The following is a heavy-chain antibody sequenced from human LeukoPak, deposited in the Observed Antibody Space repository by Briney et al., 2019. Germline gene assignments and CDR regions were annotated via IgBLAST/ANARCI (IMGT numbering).Heavy chain of an antibody. D-gene: IGHD1-26*01. Sequence: GGSLRLSCAASGFTFSSYSMNWVRQAPGKGLDGVSSISSSSSYIYYADSVKGRFTISRDNAKNSLYLQMNSLRAEDTAVYYCATRGSYYHDLDYWGQGTLVTVSS. CDR2: ISSSSSYI. J-gene: IGHJ4*02. V-gene: IGHV3-21*01. CDR3: ATRGSYYHDLDY. CDR1: GFTFSSYS.